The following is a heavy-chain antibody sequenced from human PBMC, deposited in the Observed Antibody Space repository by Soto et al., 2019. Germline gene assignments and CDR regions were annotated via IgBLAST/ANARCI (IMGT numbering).Heavy chain of an antibody. CDR3: ARAGVYCGGDCYYFDY. CDR1: GGSISSGDYY. D-gene: IGHD2-21*02. J-gene: IGHJ4*02. Sequence: QVQLQESGPGLVKPSQTLSLTCTVSGGSISSGDYYWSWIRQPPGKGLEWIGYIYYSGSTYYNPSLKSRVTISVDPSKNQFSLKRSSVTAADTAVYYCARAGVYCGGDCYYFDYWGQGTLVTVSS. V-gene: IGHV4-30-4*01. CDR2: IYYSGST.